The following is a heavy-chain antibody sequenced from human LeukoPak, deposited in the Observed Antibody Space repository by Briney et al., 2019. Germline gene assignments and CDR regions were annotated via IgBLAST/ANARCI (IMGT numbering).Heavy chain of an antibody. CDR3: ARGQFGSGWLTYYYYGMDV. Sequence: PGGSLRLSCAASGFTFSSYTMNWVRQAPGKGLEWVSYITSSSSIISYADSVKGRFTISRDNARNSLYLQMNSLRAEDTAVYYCARGQFGSGWLTYYYYGMDVWGQGTTVTVSS. D-gene: IGHD6-19*01. V-gene: IGHV3-48*01. CDR2: ITSSSSII. J-gene: IGHJ6*02. CDR1: GFTFSSYT.